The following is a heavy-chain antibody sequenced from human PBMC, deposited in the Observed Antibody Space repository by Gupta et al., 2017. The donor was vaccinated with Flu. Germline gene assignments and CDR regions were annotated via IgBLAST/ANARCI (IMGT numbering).Heavy chain of an antibody. D-gene: IGHD3-10*01. J-gene: IGHJ6*02. Sequence: SWVRMAPGKGLEWVANINRDGSEKNYVDSAKGRFTISRDNAKDSLFLYMTSLRAEDTAVYYCARYGFSFGLDLWGQGTTVTVSS. CDR3: ARYGFSFGLDL. CDR2: INRDGSEK. V-gene: IGHV3-7*03.